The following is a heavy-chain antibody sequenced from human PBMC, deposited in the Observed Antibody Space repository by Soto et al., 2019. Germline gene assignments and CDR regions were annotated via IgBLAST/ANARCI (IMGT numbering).Heavy chain of an antibody. CDR1: GFTFSSYA. D-gene: IGHD1-1*01. J-gene: IGHJ6*02. CDR3: AKARERGNDDYYYYGMDV. Sequence: EVQLLESGGGLVQPGGSLRLSCAASGFTFSSYAMSWVRQAPGKGLEWVSAIIGSGGSTYYADSVKGRFTISRDNSKNTLYLQMNSLRAEDTAVYYCAKARERGNDDYYYYGMDVWGQGTTVTVSS. CDR2: IIGSGGST. V-gene: IGHV3-23*01.